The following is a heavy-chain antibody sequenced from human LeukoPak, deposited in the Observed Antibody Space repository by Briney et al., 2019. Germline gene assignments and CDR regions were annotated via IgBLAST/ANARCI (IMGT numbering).Heavy chain of an antibody. V-gene: IGHV4-38-2*01. CDR1: GYSISSGYY. J-gene: IGHJ3*02. Sequence: PSETLSLTCAVSGYSISSGYYWGWIRQPPGKGVEWIGSNYDRGSTYYNTSLKSRVNIEVDKSKNHFSLKLLSVTAAATAVYYCAISRWRITIFGVVIRDAFDIWGQGTMVTVSS. CDR2: NYDRGST. CDR3: AISRWRITIFGVVIRDAFDI. D-gene: IGHD3-3*01.